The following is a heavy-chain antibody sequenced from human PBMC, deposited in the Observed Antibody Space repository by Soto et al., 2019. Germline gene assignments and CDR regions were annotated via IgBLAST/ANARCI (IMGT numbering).Heavy chain of an antibody. D-gene: IGHD3-3*01. J-gene: IGHJ4*02. Sequence: QVHLQQWGAGLLKPSETLSLTCAVYGGSFIGYYGGWIRQPPLKGLEWMWEINHSGSTNYNPSLSSRVTISVDTSKSQFSLKLSSVTAADTAVYYCAATYYDFWSGYKILYYFDFWGQGTLVTVSS. V-gene: IGHV4-34*01. CDR3: AATYYDFWSGYKILYYFDF. CDR1: GGSFIGYY. CDR2: INHSGST.